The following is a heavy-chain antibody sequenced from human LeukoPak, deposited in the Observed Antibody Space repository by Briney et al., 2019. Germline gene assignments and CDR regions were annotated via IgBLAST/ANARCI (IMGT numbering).Heavy chain of an antibody. CDR2: IYPDDSRT. V-gene: IGHV5-51*01. J-gene: IGHJ3*02. CDR1: GYRFTKSW. CDR3: ARRGFGGVVLDAFDI. Sequence: GESLKISCKGSGYRFTKSWIGWVRQMPGKGLEWLGIIYPDDSRTRYSPSFQGQVTISIDKSIPTAYLQWSSLKASDTAMFYCARRGFGGVVLDAFDIWGQGTTVTVSS. D-gene: IGHD3-16*01.